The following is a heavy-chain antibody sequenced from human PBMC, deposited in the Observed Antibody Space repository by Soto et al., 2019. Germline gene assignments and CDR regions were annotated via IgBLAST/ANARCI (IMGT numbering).Heavy chain of an antibody. D-gene: IGHD3-10*01. CDR1: GFIFSSYW. J-gene: IGHJ5*02. CDR2: INGDGTST. V-gene: IGHV3-74*01. CDR3: ARDYMLRGRGSNWFDP. Sequence: GGYLRLSCAASGFIFSSYWMHWVRQSPGKGLVWISRINGDGTSTRNADSVKGRFTISRDNAKNTLYLQMNSLTAEDTAVYYCARDYMLRGRGSNWFDPWGQGTLVTVSS.